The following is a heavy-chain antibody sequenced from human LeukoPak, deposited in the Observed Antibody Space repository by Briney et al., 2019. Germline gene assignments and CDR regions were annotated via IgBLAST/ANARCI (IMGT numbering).Heavy chain of an antibody. V-gene: IGHV3-21*01. CDR3: SRGGAGRTADDTFDL. CDR1: GFTFSYFS. D-gene: IGHD1-1*01. CDR2: ISSGSSYL. Sequence: PGGSLRLSCAASGFTFSYFSINWVRQAPGKGLEWVSSISSGSSYLFYADSLKGRFTISRDNAKNSLYLQMNSLRAEDTAVYYCSRGGAGRTADDTFDLWGQGTMVTVSS. J-gene: IGHJ3*01.